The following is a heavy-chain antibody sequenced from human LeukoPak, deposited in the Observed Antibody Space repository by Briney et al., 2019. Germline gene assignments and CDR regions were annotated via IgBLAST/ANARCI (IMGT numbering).Heavy chain of an antibody. D-gene: IGHD2-21*01. Sequence: SETLSLTCAVYGGSFSGYYWSWIRQPPGKGLEWIGEINHSGSTNYNPSLESRVTISVDTSKNQFSLKLSSVTAADTAVYYCAREIVVPRHFDYWGQGTLVTVSS. J-gene: IGHJ4*02. CDR2: INHSGST. V-gene: IGHV4-34*01. CDR3: AREIVVPRHFDY. CDR1: GGSFSGYY.